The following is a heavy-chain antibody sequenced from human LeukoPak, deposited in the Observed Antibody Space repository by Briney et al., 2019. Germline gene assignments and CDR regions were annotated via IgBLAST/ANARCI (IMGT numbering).Heavy chain of an antibody. V-gene: IGHV3-30*01. J-gene: IGHJ5*01. D-gene: IGHD4-17*01. CDR1: GFTFSSYA. CDR2: ISYDGSNK. CDR3: ARYRLSMYGDITWFDS. Sequence: GGSLRLSCAASGFTFSSYAMHWVRQAPGKGLEWVAVISYDGSNKYYADSVKGRFTISRDNSKKTLYLQMNSLRAEATAVYYCARYRLSMYGDITWFDSWGQGTLVTVSS.